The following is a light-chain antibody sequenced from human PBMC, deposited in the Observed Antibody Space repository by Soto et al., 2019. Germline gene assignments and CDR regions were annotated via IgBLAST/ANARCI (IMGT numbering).Light chain of an antibody. CDR3: SAYAGSLVV. Sequence: QSALTQPPSASGSPGQSVTISCTGTSSDVGTYNYVSWYQQHPGKAPKLMIYEVNKRPSGVPDRFSGSKSGNTASLTVSGLQADDEANYYCSAYAGSLVVFVAGTKLTVL. V-gene: IGLV2-8*01. CDR2: EVN. J-gene: IGLJ2*01. CDR1: SSDVGTYNY.